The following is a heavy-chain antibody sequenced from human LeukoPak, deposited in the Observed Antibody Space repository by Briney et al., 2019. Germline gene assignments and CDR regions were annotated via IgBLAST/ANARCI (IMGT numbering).Heavy chain of an antibody. J-gene: IGHJ4*02. D-gene: IGHD6-19*01. CDR2: ISSSGSTI. Sequence: QPGGSLRLSCAASGFTFSGYEMNWVRQASGKGLEWVSYISSSGSTIYYADSVKGRFTISRDNAKNSLYLQMNSLRAEDTAVYYCASLPGIAVKWGQGTLVTVSS. CDR1: GFTFSGYE. CDR3: ASLPGIAVK. V-gene: IGHV3-48*03.